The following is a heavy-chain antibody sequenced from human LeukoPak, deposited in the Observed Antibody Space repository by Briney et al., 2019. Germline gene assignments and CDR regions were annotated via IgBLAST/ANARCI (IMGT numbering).Heavy chain of an antibody. Sequence: PSGTLSLTCAVSGASISSNNWWWSWVRQPPGKGLEWIREIYHSGSTNYNPSLKSRVTMSVDKSKNQFSLKLTSVTAADTAVYYGASAEPRGIIWHPYWGQGTLVTVSS. CDR2: IYHSGST. CDR1: GASISSNNW. CDR3: ASAEPRGIIWHPY. V-gene: IGHV4-4*02. J-gene: IGHJ4*02.